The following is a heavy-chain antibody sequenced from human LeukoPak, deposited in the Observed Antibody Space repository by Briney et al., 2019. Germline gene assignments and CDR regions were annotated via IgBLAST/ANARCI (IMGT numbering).Heavy chain of an antibody. CDR1: GGTINSYY. J-gene: IGHJ4*02. CDR2: ISYSGST. Sequence: SETLCLTCTVSGGTINSYYWNWIRQPPGEGLEWIGYISYSGSTNYNPSLKSRLTISLDTSKSQFFLKLSSVTAADTALYYCARGNANWGQGTLVTVSS. CDR3: ARGNAN. V-gene: IGHV4-59*01.